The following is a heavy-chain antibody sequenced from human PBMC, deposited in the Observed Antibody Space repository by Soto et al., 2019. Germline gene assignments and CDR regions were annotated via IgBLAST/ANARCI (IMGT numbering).Heavy chain of an antibody. CDR3: ARALGYSGYAGMDV. J-gene: IGHJ6*02. V-gene: IGHV1-18*01. CDR1: GYTFTIYG. Sequence: QVQLVQSGGEVKKPGASVKVSCKASGYTFTIYGINWVRQAPGQGLEWMGWISPDNGNTNYAQKLQGRVTMTTDTATSTAYMERRSLRSDDTPVYYCARALGYSGYAGMDVWGQGTTVTVSS. CDR2: ISPDNGNT. D-gene: IGHD5-12*01.